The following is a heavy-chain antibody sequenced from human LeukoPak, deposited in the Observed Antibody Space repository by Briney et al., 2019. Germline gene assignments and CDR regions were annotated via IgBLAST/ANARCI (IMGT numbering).Heavy chain of an antibody. J-gene: IGHJ4*02. D-gene: IGHD1-14*01. CDR3: ARDATPPGIIFDY. Sequence: GGSLRLSCAASGFMFSSHWMNWVRQAPGKGLEWVANINQGGSEKYYVDSVKGRFTISRDNAKNSLYLEMSSLRAEDTAVYYCARDATPPGIIFDYWGQGDLVTVSS. CDR1: GFMFSSHW. V-gene: IGHV3-7*01. CDR2: INQGGSEK.